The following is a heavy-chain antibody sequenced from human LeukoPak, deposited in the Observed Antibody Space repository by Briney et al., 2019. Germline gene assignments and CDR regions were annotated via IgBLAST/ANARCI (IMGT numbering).Heavy chain of an antibody. Sequence: GGSLRLSCAASGFTVSSNYMSWVRQAPGKGLEWVSVIYSDGSTYYADSVKGRFTFSRDNSKNTLYLQMDSLRSEDTAVYYCARGASSADHGMDVWGQGTTVTVSS. CDR1: GFTVSSNY. CDR3: ARGASSADHGMDV. V-gene: IGHV3-53*05. D-gene: IGHD6-13*01. CDR2: IYSDGST. J-gene: IGHJ6*02.